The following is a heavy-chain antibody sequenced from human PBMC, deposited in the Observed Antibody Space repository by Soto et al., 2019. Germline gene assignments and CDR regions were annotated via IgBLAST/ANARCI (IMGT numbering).Heavy chain of an antibody. CDR3: ARAMAPLGYCSGGSCYSRDNWFDP. V-gene: IGHV4-30-2*01. D-gene: IGHD2-15*01. CDR1: GGSISSGGYS. J-gene: IGHJ5*02. CDR2: IYHSGST. Sequence: KPSETLSLTCAVSGGSISSGGYSWSWIRQPPGKGLEWIGYIYHSGSTYYNPSLKSRVTISVDRSKNQFSLKLSSVTAADTAVYYCARAMAPLGYCSGGSCYSRDNWFDPWGQGTLVTVSS.